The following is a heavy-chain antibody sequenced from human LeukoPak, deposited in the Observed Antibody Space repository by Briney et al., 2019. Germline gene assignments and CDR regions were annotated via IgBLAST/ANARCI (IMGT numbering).Heavy chain of an antibody. D-gene: IGHD3-10*01. J-gene: IGHJ2*01. CDR2: IYYSGST. Sequence: SETLSLTCTVSDGSISSSSYYWGWIRQPPGKGLEWIGSIYYSGSTYYNPSLKSRVTISVDTSKNQFSLKLSSVTAADTAVYYCASPNMVRVYWYFDLWGRGTLVTVSS. V-gene: IGHV4-39*07. CDR3: ASPNMVRVYWYFDL. CDR1: DGSISSSSYY.